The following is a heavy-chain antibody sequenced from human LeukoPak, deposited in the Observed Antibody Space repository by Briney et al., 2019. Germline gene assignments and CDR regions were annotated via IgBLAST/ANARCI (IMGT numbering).Heavy chain of an antibody. D-gene: IGHD6-19*01. J-gene: IGHJ4*02. CDR2: ISSSSSYI. Sequence: GGSLRLSCAASGFTFSSYSMNWVRQAPGKGLEWVSSISSSSSYIYYADSVKGRFTISRDNAKNSLYLQMNSLRAEDTAVYYCASEYSSGWHKLVYWGQGTLVTVSP. CDR1: GFTFSSYS. CDR3: ASEYSSGWHKLVY. V-gene: IGHV3-21*01.